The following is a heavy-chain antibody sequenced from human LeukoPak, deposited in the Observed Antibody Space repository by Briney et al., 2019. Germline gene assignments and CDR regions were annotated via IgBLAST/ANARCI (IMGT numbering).Heavy chain of an antibody. CDR1: GYIFTDYY. J-gene: IGHJ4*02. CDR2: INPNSGGT. D-gene: IGHD2/OR15-2a*01. V-gene: IGHV1/OR15-1*04. CDR3: AKAPPRLNGGSYYLFDY. Sequence: ASVKVSCKASGYIFTDYYMHWVRQAPGQELGWMGRINPNSGGTNYAQKFQGRVTMTRDTSISTAYMELSRLRSDDTAVYYCAKAPPRLNGGSYYLFDYWGQGTLVTVSS.